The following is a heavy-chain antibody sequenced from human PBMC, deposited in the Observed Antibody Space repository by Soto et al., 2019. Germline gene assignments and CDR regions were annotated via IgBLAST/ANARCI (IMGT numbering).Heavy chain of an antibody. CDR3: ARGVGDLLWKARPYYFDY. D-gene: IGHD3-10*01. V-gene: IGHV2-70*01. CDR1: GFSLSTSGMC. J-gene: IGHJ4*02. Sequence: SGPTLVNPTQTLTLTCTFSGFSLSTSGMCVSWIRQPPGKALEWLALIDWDDDKYYSTPLKTRLTISKDTSKNQVVLTMTNMDPVDTATYYCARGVGDLLWKARPYYFDYWGQGTLVTVSS. CDR2: IDWDDDK.